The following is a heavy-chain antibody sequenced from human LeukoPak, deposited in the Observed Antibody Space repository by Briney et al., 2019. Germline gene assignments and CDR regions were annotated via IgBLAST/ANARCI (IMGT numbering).Heavy chain of an antibody. V-gene: IGHV3-23*01. D-gene: IGHD6-13*01. Sequence: GGSLRLSCAASGFTFSSYAMSLVRQVPGKGLEWVSTISSSGGTTYYADSVKGRFTISRDNSKNTLSLQMNSLSAEDTAIYYCSKWAGVSDTSNWYGPFDHWGQGTLVTVSS. CDR3: SKWAGVSDTSNWYGPFDH. CDR2: ISSSGGTT. CDR1: GFTFSSYA. J-gene: IGHJ4*02.